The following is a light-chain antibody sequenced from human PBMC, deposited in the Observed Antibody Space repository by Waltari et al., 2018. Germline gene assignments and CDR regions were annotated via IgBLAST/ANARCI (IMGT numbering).Light chain of an antibody. V-gene: IGLV3-10*01. J-gene: IGLJ2*01. Sequence: SYELTQPPSVSVSPGQTARITCSGDALPKKYAFWYQQKSGQAPVLIIYDDNQRPSGLPERFSGSSSVTMATLTISGAQVEDEADYYCYSTDSTGNHVVFGGGTKLTVL. CDR3: YSTDSTGNHVV. CDR1: ALPKKY. CDR2: DDN.